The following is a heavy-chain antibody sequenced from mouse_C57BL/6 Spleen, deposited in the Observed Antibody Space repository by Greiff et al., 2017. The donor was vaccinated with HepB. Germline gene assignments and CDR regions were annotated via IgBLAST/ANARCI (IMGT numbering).Heavy chain of an antibody. J-gene: IGHJ4*01. V-gene: IGHV5-9-1*02. CDR3: TRGEPYYYAMDY. CDR1: GFTFSSYA. CDR2: ISSGGDYI. Sequence: DVQLVESGEGLVKPGGSLKLSCAASGFTFSSYAMSWVRQTPEKRLEWVAYISSGGDYIYYADTVKGRFTISRDNARNTLYLQMSSLKSEDTAMYYCTRGEPYYYAMDYWGQGTSVTVSS.